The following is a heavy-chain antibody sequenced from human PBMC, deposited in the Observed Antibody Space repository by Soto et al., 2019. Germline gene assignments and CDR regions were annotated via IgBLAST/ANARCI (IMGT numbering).Heavy chain of an antibody. V-gene: IGHV3-74*01. CDR3: ARDQDTYGQAVFDS. J-gene: IGHJ4*02. CDR1: GFTLSSRW. Sequence: EVQLVESGGGLVQPGGSLRLSCAASGFTLSSRWMHWVRQAPGKGLVWVLRIRTDGTSTSYADSVKGRFTISRDNAKNTLYLQMNSLRADDTGMYYCARDQDTYGQAVFDSWGQGTLVTVSS. CDR2: IRTDGTST. D-gene: IGHD2-15*01.